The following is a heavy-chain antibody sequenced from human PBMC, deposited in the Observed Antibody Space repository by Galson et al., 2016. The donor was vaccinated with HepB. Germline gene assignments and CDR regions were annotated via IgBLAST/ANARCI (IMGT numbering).Heavy chain of an antibody. CDR2: TESTRTTI. CDR3: ARDHGRPGSDYDFSFDL. J-gene: IGHJ4*02. CDR1: GFSISDYN. D-gene: IGHD3/OR15-3a*01. Sequence: SLRLSCAGSGFSISDYNMNWVRQAPGTGLQWLSLTESTRTTIYYADSVGGRFVISRDNARNSVFLQMNRLTEADTAVYYCARDHGRPGSDYDFSFDLWGQGTLVTVSS. V-gene: IGHV3-48*02.